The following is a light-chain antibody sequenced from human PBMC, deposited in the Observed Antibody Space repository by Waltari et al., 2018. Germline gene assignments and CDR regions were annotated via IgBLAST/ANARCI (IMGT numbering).Light chain of an antibody. V-gene: IGKV1-5*03. CDR1: QSISTS. CDR2: EAS. Sequence: DIQMTQSPSTLSASVGDRVIITCRASQSISTSLAWYQQKPGKAPKLLIYEASNLQSGVPSRVSGSGSGTEFTLTISSLQPDDFGTYYCQQYKNYWTFGQGTNVEIK. CDR3: QQYKNYWT. J-gene: IGKJ1*01.